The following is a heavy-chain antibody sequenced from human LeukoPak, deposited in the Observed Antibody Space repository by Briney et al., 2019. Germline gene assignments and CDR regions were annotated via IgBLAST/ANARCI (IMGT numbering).Heavy chain of an antibody. V-gene: IGHV3-30*02. CDR3: KKIEVSATLDY. CDR2: IRDDGSNK. D-gene: IGHD5/OR15-5a*01. Sequence: PGGSLRLSCAASGFTFSTYGLRWVRQAPGKGLEWVACIRDDGSNKYYADSVKGRFTISRDNSRNTLSLQMNSLRAEDTAVYECKKIEVSATLDYWGQGTLVTVSS. CDR1: GFTFSTYG. J-gene: IGHJ4*02.